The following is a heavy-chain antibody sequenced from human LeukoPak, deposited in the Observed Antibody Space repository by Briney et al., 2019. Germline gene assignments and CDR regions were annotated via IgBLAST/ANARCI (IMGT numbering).Heavy chain of an antibody. D-gene: IGHD2-8*01. CDR1: GGSISSYY. CDR2: IYYSGST. Sequence: PSETLSLTCTASGGSISSYYWSWIRQPPGKGLEWIGYIYYSGSTNYNPSLKSRVTISVDTSKKQFSLKLSSVTAADTAVYYCARHSEVYAPLDYWGQGTLVTVSS. CDR3: ARHSEVYAPLDY. J-gene: IGHJ4*02. V-gene: IGHV4-59*08.